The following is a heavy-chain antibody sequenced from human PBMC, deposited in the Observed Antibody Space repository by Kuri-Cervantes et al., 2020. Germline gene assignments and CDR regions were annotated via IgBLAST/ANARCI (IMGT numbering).Heavy chain of an antibody. CDR3: AKDPLGPVATYEPPKIDY. CDR1: GFAFSSYG. V-gene: IGHV3-30*18. Sequence: LSLTCAASGFAFSSYGMHWVRQPPGKGLEWVAVISYDGSNKYYADSVKGRFTISKDNSKNTLYLQMNSLRAEDTAVYYCAKDPLGPVATYEPPKIDYWGQGTLVTVSS. D-gene: IGHD5-12*01. CDR2: ISYDGSNK. J-gene: IGHJ4*02.